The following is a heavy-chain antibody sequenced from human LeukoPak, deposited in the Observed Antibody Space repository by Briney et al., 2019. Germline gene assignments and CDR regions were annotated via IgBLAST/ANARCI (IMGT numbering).Heavy chain of an antibody. J-gene: IGHJ4*02. Sequence: GGSLRLSCAASGFTFSNYGMHWVRQAPGKGLERVAGIWNDGSNKYSADSVKGRFTISRDNSKNTLYLQMNSLRVEDTAVYYCARDGFPKNYDYWGQGTLVTVSS. V-gene: IGHV3-33*01. CDR1: GFTFSNYG. CDR2: IWNDGSNK. CDR3: ARDGFPKNYDY.